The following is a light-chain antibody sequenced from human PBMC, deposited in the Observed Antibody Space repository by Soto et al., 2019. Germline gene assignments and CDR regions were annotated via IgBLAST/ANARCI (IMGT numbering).Light chain of an antibody. CDR3: QQCGSSRRT. J-gene: IGKJ1*01. CDR2: GAS. V-gene: IGKV3-20*01. CDR1: QSVSSDC. Sequence: EIVLTQSPGILSVSPGERATLSCRASQSVSSDCLAWYRQRPGQAPRLLIYGASTRATGTPDRISGSGSGTDFTLTISSLEPEDFAVYYCQQCGSSRRTFGQGTRVEIK.